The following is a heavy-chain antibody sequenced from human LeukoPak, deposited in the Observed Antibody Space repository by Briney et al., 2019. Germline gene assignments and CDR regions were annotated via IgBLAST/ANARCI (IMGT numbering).Heavy chain of an antibody. D-gene: IGHD3-3*01. CDR1: GFTFGDYG. CDR2: ISWNGGTT. V-gene: IGHV3-20*04. Sequence: GSLRLSCAASGFTFGDYGMSWVRQAPGKGLEGVSGISWNGGTTGYSDSVKGRFSISRDNAKNSLYLHMNSLRAEDTALYYCARAGFPNYYYMDVWGKGTTVTVSS. J-gene: IGHJ6*03. CDR3: ARAGFPNYYYMDV.